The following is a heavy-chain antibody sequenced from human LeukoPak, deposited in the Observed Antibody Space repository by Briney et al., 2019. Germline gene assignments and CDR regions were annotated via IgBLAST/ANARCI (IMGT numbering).Heavy chain of an antibody. CDR3: TKDQFSKNGVYDAFDI. D-gene: IGHD2-8*01. CDR2: ISDAGDST. CDR1: GFTFSSYA. J-gene: IGHJ3*02. V-gene: IGHV3-23*01. Sequence: PGGSLRLSCAASGFTFSSYAMSWVRQAPGKGLEWVSSISDAGDSTYYADSVKGRFTISRDNSKNTLYLQMNSLRAEDTAVYYCTKDQFSKNGVYDAFDIWGRGTMVTASS.